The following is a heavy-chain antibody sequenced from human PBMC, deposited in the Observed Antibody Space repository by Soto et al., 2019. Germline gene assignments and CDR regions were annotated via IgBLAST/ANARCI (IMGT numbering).Heavy chain of an antibody. V-gene: IGHV3-74*01. J-gene: IGHJ4*02. Sequence: EVQLVESGGGLVQPGGSLRLSCAASGFTLSSYWMHWVRQAPGKGLVWVSRINIDGSSTSYADSVKGRLTMSRDNAKNTLYLQVNSLRAEDTAVYYCARSRDGYNFVGDCWGQGTLVTVSS. CDR3: ARSRDGYNFVGDC. CDR1: GFTLSSYW. D-gene: IGHD5-12*01. CDR2: INIDGSST.